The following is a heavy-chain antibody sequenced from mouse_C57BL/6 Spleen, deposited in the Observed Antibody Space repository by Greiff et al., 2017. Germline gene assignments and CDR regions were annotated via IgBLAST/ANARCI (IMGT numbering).Heavy chain of an antibody. CDR1: GYTFTSYW. J-gene: IGHJ1*03. D-gene: IGHD1-1*01. V-gene: IGHV1-50*01. CDR3: ARRGGSSSYWYVDV. CDR2: IDPSDSYT. Sequence: VQLQQPGAELVKPGASVKLSCKASGYTFTSYWMQWVKQRPGQGLEWIGEIDPSDSYTNYNQKFKGKATLTVDTSSSTAYMQLSSLTSGDSAVYYCARRGGSSSYWYVDVWGTGTTVTVSS.